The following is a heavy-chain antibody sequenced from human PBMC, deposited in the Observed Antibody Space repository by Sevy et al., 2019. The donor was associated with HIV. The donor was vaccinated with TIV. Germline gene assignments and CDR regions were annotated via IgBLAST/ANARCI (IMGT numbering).Heavy chain of an antibody. CDR1: GFTFSSYG. V-gene: IGHV3-30*18. J-gene: IGHJ4*02. Sequence: GGSLRLSCAASGFTFSSYGMHWVRLAPGKGLEWVAVISYDGSNKYYADSVKGRFTISRDNSKNTLYLQMNSLRAEDTAVYYCAKDRGRGVDYWGQGTLVTVSS. CDR3: AKDRGRGVDY. CDR2: ISYDGSNK. D-gene: IGHD3-10*01.